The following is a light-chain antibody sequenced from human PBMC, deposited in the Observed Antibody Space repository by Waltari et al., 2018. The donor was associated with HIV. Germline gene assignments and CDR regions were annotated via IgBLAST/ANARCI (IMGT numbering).Light chain of an antibody. CDR2: VNT. Sequence: QSVLTQPPSASGTPGQRVTISCSGRNSNIGSNNVNWYQQLQGTAPKLLIYVNTQRPSGVPDRFSGSKSGTSASLAISGLQSEDEADYYCAAWDDSLNGEVVFGGGTKLTVL. CDR1: NSNIGSNN. CDR3: AAWDDSLNGEVV. V-gene: IGLV1-44*01. J-gene: IGLJ2*01.